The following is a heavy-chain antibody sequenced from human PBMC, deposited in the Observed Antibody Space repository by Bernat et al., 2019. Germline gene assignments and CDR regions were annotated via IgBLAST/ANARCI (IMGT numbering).Heavy chain of an antibody. Sequence: QVQLVQSGAEVKKPGASVKVSCKASGYTFTSYAMHWVRQAHGQRLEWMGWINAGNGNTKYSQKFQGRVTITRDTSASTAYMELSSLRSEDTAVYYCARDRGYCSGGSCYLTGWFDPWGQGTLVTVSS. CDR3: ARDRGYCSGGSCYLTGWFDP. CDR1: GYTFTSYA. D-gene: IGHD2-15*01. J-gene: IGHJ5*02. V-gene: IGHV1-3*01. CDR2: INAGNGNT.